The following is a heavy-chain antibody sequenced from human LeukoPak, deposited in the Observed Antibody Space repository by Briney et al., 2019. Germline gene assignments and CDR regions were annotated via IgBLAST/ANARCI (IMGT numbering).Heavy chain of an antibody. CDR2: IIPIFGTA. J-gene: IGHJ4*02. CDR1: GGTFSSYA. D-gene: IGHD4-23*01. Sequence: SVKVSCKASGGTFSSYAISWVRQAPGQGLEWMGGIIPIFGTANYAQKFQGRVTITADESTSTAYMELSSLRSEDTAVYYCARDFDDYGGNGSRVDYWGQGTLVTVSS. V-gene: IGHV1-69*13. CDR3: ARDFDDYGGNGSRVDY.